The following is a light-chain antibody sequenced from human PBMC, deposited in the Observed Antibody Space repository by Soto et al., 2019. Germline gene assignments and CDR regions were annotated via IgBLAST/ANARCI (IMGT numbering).Light chain of an antibody. CDR1: QNINIW. CDR2: KAS. Sequence: DLQMTQSPSTLSASVGARVTITCRASQNINIWLAWYQQKPGTAPKLLIYKASTLESGVPSRFSGNGSGTDFTLTISSLQPDDSATYYCQQYNGLPTWTFGQGTKVEMK. J-gene: IGKJ1*01. V-gene: IGKV1-5*03. CDR3: QQYNGLPTWT.